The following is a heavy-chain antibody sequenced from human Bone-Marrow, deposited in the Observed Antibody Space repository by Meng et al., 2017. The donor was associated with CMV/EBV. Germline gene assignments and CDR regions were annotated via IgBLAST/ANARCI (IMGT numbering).Heavy chain of an antibody. CDR1: GGSVSSSNW. J-gene: IGHJ4*02. Sequence: SETLSLTCTVSGGSVSSSNWWSWVRQPPGKGLEWIGEIYHSGSTNYNPSLKSRVTISVDKSKNQFSLKLSSVTAADTAVYYCARAPNRLTEFDYWGQGTLVTVSS. D-gene: IGHD1-14*01. V-gene: IGHV4-4*02. CDR2: IYHSGST. CDR3: ARAPNRLTEFDY.